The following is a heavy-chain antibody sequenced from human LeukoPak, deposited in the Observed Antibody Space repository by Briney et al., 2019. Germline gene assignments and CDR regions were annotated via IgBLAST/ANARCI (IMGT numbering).Heavy chain of an antibody. V-gene: IGHV3-74*01. J-gene: IGHJ3*02. CDR3: ARVVSTYYDFWSGYYDAFDI. D-gene: IGHD3-3*01. Sequence: GGSLRLSCAASGFTFSSYWMHWVRQAPGKGLVWVSRINTDGSSTSYADSVKGRFTISRDNAKNTLYLQMNSLRAEDTAVYYCARVVSTYYDFWSGYYDAFDIWGQGTMVTVSS. CDR1: GFTFSSYW. CDR2: INTDGSST.